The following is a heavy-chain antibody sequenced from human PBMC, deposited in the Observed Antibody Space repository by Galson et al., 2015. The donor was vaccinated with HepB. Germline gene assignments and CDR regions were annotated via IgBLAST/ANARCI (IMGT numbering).Heavy chain of an antibody. D-gene: IGHD3-3*01. CDR1: GFTFSDYY. CDR2: ISSSSSYT. V-gene: IGHV3-11*06. J-gene: IGHJ4*02. CDR3: ARSQGYDFWSGTYAGYNDY. Sequence: SLRLSCAASGFTFSDYYMSWFRQAPGKGLEWVSYISSSSSYTNYADSVKGRFTISRDNAKNSLYLQMNSLRAEDTAVYYCARSQGYDFWSGTYAGYNDYWGQGTLVTVSS.